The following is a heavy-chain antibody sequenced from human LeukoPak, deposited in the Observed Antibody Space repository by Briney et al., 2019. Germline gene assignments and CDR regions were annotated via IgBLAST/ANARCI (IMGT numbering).Heavy chain of an antibody. Sequence: ASVNVSCTASGYTFTGYYMHWVRQAPGQGLEWMGRINPNSGGTNYAQKFQGRVTMTRDTSISTAYMELSRLRSDDTAVYYCATREWEPYLDYWGQGTLVTVSS. J-gene: IGHJ4*02. V-gene: IGHV1-2*06. D-gene: IGHD1-26*01. CDR2: INPNSGGT. CDR3: ATREWEPYLDY. CDR1: GYTFTGYY.